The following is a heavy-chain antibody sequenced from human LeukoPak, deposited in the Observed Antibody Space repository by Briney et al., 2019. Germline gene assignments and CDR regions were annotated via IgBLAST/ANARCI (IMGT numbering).Heavy chain of an antibody. D-gene: IGHD4-11*01. V-gene: IGHV3-53*01. CDR1: GCTVTSNY. CDR3: ARHYSDFLPPLHF. Sequence: PGGSLRLSCAASGCTVTSNYMSWVRQAPGKGLEWVSIIYDEDQTHYADSVRGRLTISRDRYKKALDVHTNSLTARHTAVYYCARHYSDFLPPLHFWGQGTLVTVSS. CDR2: IYDEDQT. J-gene: IGHJ4*02.